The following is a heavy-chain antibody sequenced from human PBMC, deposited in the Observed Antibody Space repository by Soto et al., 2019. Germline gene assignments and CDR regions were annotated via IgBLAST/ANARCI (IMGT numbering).Heavy chain of an antibody. Sequence: ASVKVSWKASGYTFTSYYRHWVRQAPGQGLEWMGIINPSGGSTSYAQKFQGRVTMTRDTSTSTVYMELSSLRSEDTAVYYCARGPIVVVTAISGYFQHWGQGTLVTVSS. CDR1: GYTFTSYY. J-gene: IGHJ1*01. D-gene: IGHD2-21*02. V-gene: IGHV1-46*01. CDR2: INPSGGST. CDR3: ARGPIVVVTAISGYFQH.